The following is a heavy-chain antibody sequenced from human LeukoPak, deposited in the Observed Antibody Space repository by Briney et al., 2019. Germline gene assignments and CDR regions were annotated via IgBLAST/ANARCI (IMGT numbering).Heavy chain of an antibody. Sequence: GGSLRLSCAASGFTFSSYSMNWVRQAPGKGLEWVSYISSSSSIMYYVDSVKGRSTISRDNAKNSLYLQMNSLRAEDTAVYYCARDRPSGSLIDYWGQGTLVTVSS. J-gene: IGHJ4*02. CDR2: ISSSSSIM. CDR3: ARDRPSGSLIDY. V-gene: IGHV3-48*01. CDR1: GFTFSSYS. D-gene: IGHD1-26*01.